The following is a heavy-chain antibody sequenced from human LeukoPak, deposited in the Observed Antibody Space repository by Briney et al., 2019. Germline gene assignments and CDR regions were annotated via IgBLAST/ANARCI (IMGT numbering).Heavy chain of an antibody. Sequence: GGSLRLSCAASEFTVSNYYMSWVRQAPGKGLEWVSVIYDGGGTYYADSVKGRFTISSDNFKNTLFLQMNSLRVEDTAVYYCVRVDTDSGILAWGQGTLVTVS. V-gene: IGHV3-53*01. CDR2: IYDGGGT. D-gene: IGHD5-18*01. CDR3: VRVDTDSGILA. J-gene: IGHJ5*02. CDR1: EFTVSNYY.